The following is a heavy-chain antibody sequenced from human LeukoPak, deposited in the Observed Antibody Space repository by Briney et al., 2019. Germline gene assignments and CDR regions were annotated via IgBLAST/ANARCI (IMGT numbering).Heavy chain of an antibody. CDR1: GFTFSSYA. D-gene: IGHD6-13*01. J-gene: IGHJ6*02. V-gene: IGHV3-23*01. CDR2: FSGSDDRT. CDR3: AILPPFGIAADDPYYYYGMDV. Sequence: QPGGSLRLSCAASGFTFSSYAMSWVRQAPGKGLEWVSGFSGSDDRTHYADSVKGRFTISRDNSKNTLYLQMNSLRAKDTAVYYCAILPPFGIAADDPYYYYGMDVWGQGTTVTVSS.